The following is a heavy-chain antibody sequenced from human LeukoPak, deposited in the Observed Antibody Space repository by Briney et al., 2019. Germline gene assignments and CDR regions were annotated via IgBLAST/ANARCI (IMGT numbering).Heavy chain of an antibody. V-gene: IGHV4-39*02. CDR1: GGSVSSSSSY. D-gene: IGHD2-21*01. CDR2: IYYDGTT. Sequence: SETLSLTCTVSGGSVSSSSSYSVWVRQPPGKGLEWIGSIYYDGTTHYNPSLKSRVTVSVDTSKNHFSLEMTSVTAADTAVYYCARRGLVVVPLWGQGTLVTVSS. CDR3: ARRGLVVVPL. J-gene: IGHJ4*02.